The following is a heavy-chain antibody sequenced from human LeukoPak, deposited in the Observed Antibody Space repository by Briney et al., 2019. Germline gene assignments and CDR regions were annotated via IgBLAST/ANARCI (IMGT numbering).Heavy chain of an antibody. D-gene: IGHD3-3*01. CDR1: GFTFSSYS. Sequence: PGGSLRLSCAASGFTFSSYSMNWVRQAPGKGLEWVSYISSGSSTIYYADSVKGRFTISRDNAKNSLYLQMNSLRAEDTAVYYCARDQSLGYYDFWSGYYSGNWFDPWGQGTLVTVSS. V-gene: IGHV3-48*01. CDR2: ISSGSSTI. J-gene: IGHJ5*02. CDR3: ARDQSLGYYDFWSGYYSGNWFDP.